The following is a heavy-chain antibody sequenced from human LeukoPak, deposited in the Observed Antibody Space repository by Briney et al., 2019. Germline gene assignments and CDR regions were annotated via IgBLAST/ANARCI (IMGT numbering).Heavy chain of an antibody. D-gene: IGHD5-18*01. CDR3: ARVATGYSYGVDY. V-gene: IGHV4-59*12. CDR1: GGSISSYY. Sequence: SETLSLTCTVSGGSISSYYWSWIRQPPGKGLEWIGYIYYSGSTNYNPSLKSRVTISVDTSKNQFSLKLSSVTAADTAVYYCARVATGYSYGVDYWGQGTLVTVSS. J-gene: IGHJ4*02. CDR2: IYYSGST.